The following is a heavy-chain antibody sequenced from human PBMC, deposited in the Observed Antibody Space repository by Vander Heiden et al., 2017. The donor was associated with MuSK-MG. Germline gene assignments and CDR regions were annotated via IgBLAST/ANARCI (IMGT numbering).Heavy chain of an antibody. J-gene: IGHJ3*02. CDR1: GFTFSSYS. Sequence: EVQLVESGGGLVKPGGSLRLSCAASGFTFSSYSMNWVRQAPGKGLEWVSSISSSSSYIYYADSGKGRFTISRDNAKNSLYMQMNRLRAEETAVYYCAIDLASGTVADAFDIWGQGTMVTVYS. V-gene: IGHV3-21*01. D-gene: IGHD2-15*01. CDR3: AIDLASGTVADAFDI. CDR2: ISSSSSYI.